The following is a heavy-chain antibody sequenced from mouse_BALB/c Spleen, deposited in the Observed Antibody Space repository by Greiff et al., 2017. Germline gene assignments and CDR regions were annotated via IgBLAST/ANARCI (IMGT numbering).Heavy chain of an antibody. Sequence: QVQLQQSGPGLVQPSQSLSITCTASGFSLTSYGVHWVRQSPGKGLEWLGVIWSGGSTDYNAAFISRLSISKDNSKSQVFFKMNSLQANDTAIYYCARKNWDWFAYWGQGTLVTVSA. CDR1: GFSLTSYG. CDR3: ARKNWDWFAY. J-gene: IGHJ3*01. CDR2: IWSGGST. V-gene: IGHV2-2*02. D-gene: IGHD4-1*01.